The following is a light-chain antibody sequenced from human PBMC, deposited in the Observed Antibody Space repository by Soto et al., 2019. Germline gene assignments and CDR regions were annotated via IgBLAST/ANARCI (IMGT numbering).Light chain of an antibody. V-gene: IGLV2-8*01. Sequence: ALTQPPSASGSPGQSVTISCTGTSSDVGGYNYVSWYQQHPGKAPKLMIYEVSKRPSGVPDRFSGSKSGNTASLTVSGLQAEDEADYYCSSYAGSNNRVFGGGTQLTVL. J-gene: IGLJ3*02. CDR1: SSDVGGYNY. CDR3: SSYAGSNNRV. CDR2: EVS.